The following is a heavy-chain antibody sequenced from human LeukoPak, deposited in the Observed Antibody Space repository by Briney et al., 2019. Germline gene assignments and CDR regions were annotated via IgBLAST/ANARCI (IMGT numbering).Heavy chain of an antibody. Sequence: GGSLRLSCAASGFTFSSYWMHRFRQAPGKGPVWVSRINSDGSNTNYADSVQGRFTISRDNAKNTLYLQMNSLRAEDTAVYYCVRGSSGWYGQDYWGQGTLVTVSS. V-gene: IGHV3-74*01. J-gene: IGHJ4*02. CDR1: GFTFSSYW. CDR2: INSDGSNT. CDR3: VRGSSGWYGQDY. D-gene: IGHD6-19*01.